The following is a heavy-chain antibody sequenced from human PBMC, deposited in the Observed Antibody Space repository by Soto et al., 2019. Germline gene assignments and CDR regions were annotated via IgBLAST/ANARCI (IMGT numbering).Heavy chain of an antibody. CDR2: ITSDGKSK. CDR3: ARESGDWPLNWFDP. Sequence: PVGSLRLSCAASGFNFSNHRMHWVRQRPGEGLVWVSRITSDGKSKAYAESVKGRFAISRDNAKNTLYLQMNGLTAEDTAVYYCARESGDWPLNWFDPWGLGTLVTVSS. J-gene: IGHJ5*02. V-gene: IGHV3-74*01. CDR1: GFNFSNHR. D-gene: IGHD2-21*02.